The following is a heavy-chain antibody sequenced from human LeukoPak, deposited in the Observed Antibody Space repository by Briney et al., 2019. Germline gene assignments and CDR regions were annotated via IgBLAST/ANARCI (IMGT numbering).Heavy chain of an antibody. CDR2: IYYSGST. CDR3: ARCRVGCSSTSCYGYYYYMDV. CDR1: GGSISSYY. Sequence: SETLSLTCTVSGGSISSYYWSWIRQPPGKGLEWIGYIYYSGSTNYNPSLKSRVTISVDTSKNQFSLKLSSVTAADTAVYYCARCRVGCSSTSCYGYYYYMDVWGKGTTVTVSS. J-gene: IGHJ6*03. D-gene: IGHD2-2*01. V-gene: IGHV4-59*08.